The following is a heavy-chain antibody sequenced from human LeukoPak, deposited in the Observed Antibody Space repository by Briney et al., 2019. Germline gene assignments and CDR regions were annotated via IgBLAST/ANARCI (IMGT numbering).Heavy chain of an antibody. D-gene: IGHD3-22*01. V-gene: IGHV3-21*01. CDR1: GFTFSNAW. J-gene: IGHJ4*02. CDR2: ISSSSSYI. CDR3: ARVTGGNYYDTSGYFDY. Sequence: GGSLRLSCAASGFTFSNAWMSWVRQAPGKGLEWVSSISSSSSYIYYADSVKGRFTISRDNAKNSLYLQMNSLRAEDTAVYYCARVTGGNYYDTSGYFDYWGQGTLVTVSS.